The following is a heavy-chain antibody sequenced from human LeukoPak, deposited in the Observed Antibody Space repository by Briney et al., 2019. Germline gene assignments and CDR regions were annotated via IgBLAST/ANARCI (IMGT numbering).Heavy chain of an antibody. CDR2: IKEDGSEK. CDR3: ARDRVTMVRGVNYYFDY. CDR1: GFTCSSYL. V-gene: IGHV3-7*05. Sequence: GGSLRLSCAASGFTCSSYLMSWVRQAPGKGLEWVANIKEDGSEKYYVDSVKGRFTISRDNAKNSLYLQMNSLRAEDTAVYYCARDRVTMVRGVNYYFDYWGQGTLVTVSS. J-gene: IGHJ4*02. D-gene: IGHD3-10*01.